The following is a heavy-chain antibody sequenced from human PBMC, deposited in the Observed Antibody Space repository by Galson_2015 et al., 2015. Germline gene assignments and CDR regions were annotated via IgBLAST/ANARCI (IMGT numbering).Heavy chain of an antibody. J-gene: IGHJ6*03. CDR3: ARTDWSGSTYYYYMDV. CDR2: IIPIFGTA. D-gene: IGHD3-3*01. CDR1: GGTFSSYA. V-gene: IGHV1-69*13. Sequence: SVKVSCKASGGTFSSYAISWVRQAPGQGLEWMGGIIPIFGTANYAQKFQGRVTITADESTSTAYMELSSLRSEDTAVYYCARTDWSGSTYYYYMDVWGKGTTVTASS.